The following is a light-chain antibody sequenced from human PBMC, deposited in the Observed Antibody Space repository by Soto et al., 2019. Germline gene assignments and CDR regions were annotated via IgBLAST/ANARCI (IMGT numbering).Light chain of an antibody. CDR2: DVS. CDR3: SSYTRGSTTA. CDR1: NSDIGGYNY. J-gene: IGLJ1*01. Sequence: QSALTQPASVSGSPGQSITISCTGTNSDIGGYNYVSWYQHHPGKAPKLMIYDVSNRPSGVSDRFSGSKSGNTASLTISGLQPEDEADYYCSSYTRGSTTAFGTGTKVTVL. V-gene: IGLV2-14*03.